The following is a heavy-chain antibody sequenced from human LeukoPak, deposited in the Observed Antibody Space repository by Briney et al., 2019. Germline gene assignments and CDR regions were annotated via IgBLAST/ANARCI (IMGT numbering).Heavy chain of an antibody. D-gene: IGHD3-22*01. CDR3: ARGSSPYYYDSSGYY. CDR2: IIPILGIA. V-gene: IGHV1-69*04. J-gene: IGHJ4*02. Sequence: SVKVSCTASGGTFSSYAISWVRQAPGQGLEWMGRIIPILGIANYAQKFQGRVTITADKSTSTAYMELSSLRSEDTAVYYCARGSSPYYYDSSGYYWGQGTLVTVSS. CDR1: GGTFSSYA.